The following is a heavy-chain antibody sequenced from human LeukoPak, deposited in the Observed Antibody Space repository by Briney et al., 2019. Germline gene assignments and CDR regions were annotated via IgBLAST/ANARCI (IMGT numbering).Heavy chain of an antibody. CDR3: ARHSGDYGDYFDY. Sequence: RPSETLSLTCAVSGGSISSGGYSWSWIRQPPGKGLEWIGSIYYSGSTYYNPSLKSRVTISVDTSKNQFSLKLSSVTAADTAVYYCARHSGDYGDYFDYWGQGTLVTVSS. V-gene: IGHV4-30-2*03. CDR2: IYYSGST. J-gene: IGHJ4*02. D-gene: IGHD4-17*01. CDR1: GGSISSGGYS.